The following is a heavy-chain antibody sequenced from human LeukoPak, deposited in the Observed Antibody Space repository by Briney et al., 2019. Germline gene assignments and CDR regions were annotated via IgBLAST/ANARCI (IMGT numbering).Heavy chain of an antibody. V-gene: IGHV3-23*01. D-gene: IGHD2-21*02. J-gene: IGHJ4*02. CDR1: GFTFSSYG. CDR2: ISGSGGST. CDR3: AKDTTHIVVVTAMGY. Sequence: PGGSLRLSCAASGFTFSSYGMHWVRQAPGKGLEWVSAISGSGGSTYYADSVKGRFTISRDNSKNTLYLQMNSLRAEDTAVYYCAKDTTHIVVVTAMGYWGQGTLVTVSS.